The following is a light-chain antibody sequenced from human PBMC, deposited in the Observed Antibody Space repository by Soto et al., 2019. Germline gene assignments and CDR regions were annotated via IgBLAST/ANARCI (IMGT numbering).Light chain of an antibody. CDR3: QQYNNWPRT. CDR2: GAS. V-gene: IGKV3-15*01. J-gene: IGKJ1*01. CDR1: QSISDT. Sequence: EIVMTQSPATLSVSPGGRATLSCRASQSISDTLAWYQQKPGQAPRLLIHGASTRATGFPARFSGSGSGTDFTLTISSLEPEDFAVYYCQQYNNWPRTFGQGTKVDIK.